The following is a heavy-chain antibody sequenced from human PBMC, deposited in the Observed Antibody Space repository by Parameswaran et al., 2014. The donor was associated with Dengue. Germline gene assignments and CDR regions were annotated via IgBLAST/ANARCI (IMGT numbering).Heavy chain of an antibody. CDR3: ARGQPVFGVVIRRARRYGMDV. J-gene: IGHJ6*02. D-gene: IGHD3-3*01. CDR2: INHSGST. Sequence: VRQMPGKGLEWIGEINHSGSTNYNPSLKSRVTISVDTSKNQFSLKLSSVTAADTAVYYCARGQPVFGVVIRRARRYGMDVWGQGTTVTSP. V-gene: IGHV4-34*01.